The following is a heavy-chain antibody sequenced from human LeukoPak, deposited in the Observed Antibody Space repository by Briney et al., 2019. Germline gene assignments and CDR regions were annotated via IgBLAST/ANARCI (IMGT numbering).Heavy chain of an antibody. CDR2: ISKDGSKK. J-gene: IGHJ4*02. CDR3: AREEKGLSIDY. V-gene: IGHV3-30*04. Sequence: GGSLRLSCAASGFIFSDYAMHWVRQAPGKGLECVSAISKDGSKKYHADSVKGRFTISRDNSKNTLDLQINSLRPEDTAVYYCAREEKGLSIDYWGQGTLVTVSS. CDR1: GFIFSDYA.